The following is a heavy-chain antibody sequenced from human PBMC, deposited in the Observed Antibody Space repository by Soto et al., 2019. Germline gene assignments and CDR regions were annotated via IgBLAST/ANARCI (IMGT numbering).Heavy chain of an antibody. Sequence: QVQLQESGPGLLKPSQTLSLSCTVSGGYISSGGYYWSWIRQHPGKGLEWIGYIDYSGSTYYNPSLKSRVTISVDTSKNQFSLKLSSVTAADTAVYYCATDRLGMSGDDYRNYYYGMDVWGQGTTVTVSS. J-gene: IGHJ6*02. CDR3: ATDRLGMSGDDYRNYYYGMDV. CDR2: IDYSGST. CDR1: GGYISSGGYY. V-gene: IGHV4-31*03. D-gene: IGHD5-12*01.